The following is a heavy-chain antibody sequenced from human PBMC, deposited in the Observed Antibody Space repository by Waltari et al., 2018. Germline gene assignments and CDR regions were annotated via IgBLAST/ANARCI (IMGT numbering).Heavy chain of an antibody. V-gene: IGHV1-69*05. D-gene: IGHD3-22*01. CDR2: NLPIFGKA. CDR3: ARGDDSRGYLRGPFDY. J-gene: IGHJ4*02. CDR1: GGTFSSYA. Sequence: QVQLVQSGAEVKKPGSSVKVSCKASGGTFSSYAISWVRQAPGQGLEWMGGNLPIFGKANHGKKFQGRVKITTDESTGTAYMELSSLRSEDTAGDYWARGDDSRGYLRGPFDYWGQGTLVTVSS.